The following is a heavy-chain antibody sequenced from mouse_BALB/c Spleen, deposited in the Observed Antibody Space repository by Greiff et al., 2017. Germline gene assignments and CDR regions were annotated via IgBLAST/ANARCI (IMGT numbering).Heavy chain of an antibody. CDR2: ISYSGST. D-gene: IGHD2-10*02. CDR3: ARSSYGNYAMDY. Sequence: EVKLLESGPSLVKPSQTLSLTCSVTGDSITSGYWNWIRKFPGNKLEYMGYISYSGSTYYNPSLKSRISITRDTSKNQYYLQLNSVTTEDTATYYCARSSYGNYAMDYWGQGTSVTVSS. CDR1: GDSITSGY. J-gene: IGHJ4*01. V-gene: IGHV3-8*02.